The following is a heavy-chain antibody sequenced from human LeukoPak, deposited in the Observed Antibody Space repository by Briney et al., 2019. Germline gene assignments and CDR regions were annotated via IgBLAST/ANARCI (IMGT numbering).Heavy chain of an antibody. V-gene: IGHV3-23*01. Sequence: GGSLRLSYAASGFTFSSYAMSWVRQAPGKGPEWVSAISGSGGSTYYADSVKGRSTISRDNSKNTLYLQMNSLRAEDTAVYYCAKGEQWHDYWGQGTLVTVSS. CDR2: ISGSGGST. CDR3: AKGEQWHDY. CDR1: GFTFSSYA. D-gene: IGHD6-19*01. J-gene: IGHJ4*02.